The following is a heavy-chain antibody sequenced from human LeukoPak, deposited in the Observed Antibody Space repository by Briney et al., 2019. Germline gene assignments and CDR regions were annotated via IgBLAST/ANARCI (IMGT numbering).Heavy chain of an antibody. D-gene: IGHD6-25*01. J-gene: IGHJ5*02. V-gene: IGHV4-4*07. CDR3: AREGGDPRWLDP. Sequence: SETLSLTCTVSGGSISSYYWTWIRQSAGKGLEWIGRINTSGSTNYNPSLRSRVTTSVNTSKNQFSLNLTSVTAADTAVYSCAREGGDPRWLDPWGQGTLVTVSS. CDR1: GGSISSYY. CDR2: INTSGST.